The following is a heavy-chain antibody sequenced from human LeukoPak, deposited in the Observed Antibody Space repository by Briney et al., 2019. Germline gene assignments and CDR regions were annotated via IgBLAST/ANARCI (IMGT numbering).Heavy chain of an antibody. V-gene: IGHV1-24*01. CDR2: FDPEDGET. J-gene: IGHJ3*02. Sequence: ASVKVSRKVSGYTLTELSMHWVRQAPGKGLEWMGGFDPEDGETIYAQKFQGRVTMTEDTSTDTAYMELSSLCSEDTAVYYCATVYDSGAYYYVDAFDIWGLGTMVTVSS. CDR3: ATVYDSGAYYYVDAFDI. CDR1: GYTLTELS. D-gene: IGHD3-22*01.